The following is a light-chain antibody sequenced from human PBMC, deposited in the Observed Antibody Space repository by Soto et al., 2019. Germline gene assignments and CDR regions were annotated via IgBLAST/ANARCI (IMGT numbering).Light chain of an antibody. V-gene: IGKV3D-20*01. CDR3: QQYGSSPS. Sequence: GLTQSRATLSLSPGERATLYLGATQSVSTNYLAWYKQKPRLAPRLLIYDAYRRATGISDRFSGSGSGTDFILTISRLEPEDFTVYYCQQYGSSPSFGGGTKVDIK. CDR1: QSVSTNY. J-gene: IGKJ4*01. CDR2: DAY.